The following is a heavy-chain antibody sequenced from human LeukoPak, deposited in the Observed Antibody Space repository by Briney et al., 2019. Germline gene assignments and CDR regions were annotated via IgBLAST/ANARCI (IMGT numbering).Heavy chain of an antibody. J-gene: IGHJ4*02. CDR1: GGSFSGYY. CDR3: ARHYGP. Sequence: PSETLSLTCAVYGGSFSGYYWSWIRQPPGKGLEWIGEIDHSGSTNYNPSLKSRVTISVDTSKNQFSLKLNSVTATDTAVYYCARHYGPWGQGTLVTVSS. CDR2: IDHSGST. V-gene: IGHV4-34*01. D-gene: IGHD3-16*01.